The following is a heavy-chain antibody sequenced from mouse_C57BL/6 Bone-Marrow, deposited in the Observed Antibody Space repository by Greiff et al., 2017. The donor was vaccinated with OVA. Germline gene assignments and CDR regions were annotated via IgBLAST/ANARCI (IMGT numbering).Heavy chain of an antibody. V-gene: IGHV1-81*01. J-gene: IGHJ4*01. CDR2: IYPRSGNT. CDR1: GYTFTSYG. CDR3: ARSAYYDYDVDAMDY. Sequence: VQLQQSGAELARPGASVKLSCKASGYTFTSYGISWVKQRTGQGLEWIGEIYPRSGNTYYNEKFKGKATLTADKSSSTAYMELRSLTSEDSAVYFCARSAYYDYDVDAMDYWGQGTSVTVSS. D-gene: IGHD2-4*01.